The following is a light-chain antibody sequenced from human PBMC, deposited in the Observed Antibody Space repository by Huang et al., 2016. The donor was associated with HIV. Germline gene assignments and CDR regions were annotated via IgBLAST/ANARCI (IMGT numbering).Light chain of an antibody. V-gene: IGKV3-15*01. Sequence: DIVMTQSPVTLSVSPGERATLSCSASQSVGSNLAWYQQKPGQAPRLLIYGASAWVTGGPVSFSGSGSGTEFTLTISSLQSEDCALYFCQQYNAWPRGTFGPGTKVDIK. CDR3: QQYNAWPRGT. CDR1: QSVGSN. J-gene: IGKJ3*01. CDR2: GAS.